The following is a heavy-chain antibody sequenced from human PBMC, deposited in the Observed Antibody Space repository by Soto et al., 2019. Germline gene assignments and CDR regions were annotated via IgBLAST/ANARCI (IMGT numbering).Heavy chain of an antibody. CDR2: IDHDGPT. Sequence: EVQLVESGGGLVQPGGSLRLSCAGSGFTFSNYWMHWVRQAPGKGLEWVSRIDHDGPTDYADSVRGRLTIPRDNAENTLYLQMNSLRPEDTAVYYCVRDSHGDYWGQGTLVTVSS. V-gene: IGHV3-74*01. CDR3: VRDSHGDY. J-gene: IGHJ4*02. CDR1: GFTFSNYW.